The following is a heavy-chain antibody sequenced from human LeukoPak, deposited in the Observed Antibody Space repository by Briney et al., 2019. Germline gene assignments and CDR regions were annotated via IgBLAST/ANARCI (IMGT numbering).Heavy chain of an antibody. CDR3: ARGYGDYRYYYGMDV. CDR2: ISAYNGNT. Sequence: ASVKVSCKASVYTFSSNGFSWVRQAPGQGLEWMGWISAYNGNTNYAQKFQGRVTMTTDTSTSTAYMELRSLRSDDTAVYYCARGYGDYRYYYGMDVWGQGTTVTVSS. CDR1: VYTFSSNG. J-gene: IGHJ6*02. V-gene: IGHV1-18*01. D-gene: IGHD4-17*01.